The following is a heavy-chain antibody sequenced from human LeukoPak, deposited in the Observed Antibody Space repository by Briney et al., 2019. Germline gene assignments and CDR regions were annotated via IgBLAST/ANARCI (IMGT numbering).Heavy chain of an antibody. Sequence: SVTLSLTCAVYGGSFSGYYWSWIRQPPGKGLEWIGEITNSGSTNYKPSLTSRVTRGVDKSKNQFSLKLSSVTAADTAVYYCARGGYYGSGSYYYYVMDVWGQGTTVTVSS. V-gene: IGHV4-34*01. CDR3: ARGGYYGSGSYYYYVMDV. J-gene: IGHJ6*02. D-gene: IGHD3-10*01. CDR2: ITNSGST. CDR1: GGSFSGYY.